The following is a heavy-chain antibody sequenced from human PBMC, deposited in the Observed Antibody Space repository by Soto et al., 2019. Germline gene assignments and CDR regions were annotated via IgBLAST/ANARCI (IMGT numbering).Heavy chain of an antibody. CDR2: IVPLFGTT. J-gene: IGHJ5*02. CDR1: GGTFSSYG. V-gene: IGHV1-69*01. D-gene: IGHD6-13*01. Sequence: QVLLVQSGAELKKPGSSVKVSCKASGGTFSSYGISWVRQAPGRELEWMGGIVPLFGTTNYAQKFRGSVTVTADESTSTAYMELRGLRFEDTAVYYCARAHGSSWYNWFDPWGEGTLVTVSS. CDR3: ARAHGSSWYNWFDP.